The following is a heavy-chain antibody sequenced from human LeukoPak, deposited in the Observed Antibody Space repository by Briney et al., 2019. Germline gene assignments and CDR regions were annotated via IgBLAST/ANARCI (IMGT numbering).Heavy chain of an antibody. CDR2: IYSGGST. J-gene: IGHJ4*02. D-gene: IGHD3-22*01. Sequence: GGSRRLSCAASGFTVSSNYMSWVRQAPGKGLEWVSVIYSGGSTYYADSVKGRFTISRDNSKNTLYLQMNSLRAEDTAVYYCASNDYYDSSGHNFDYWGQGTLVTVSS. CDR3: ASNDYYDSSGHNFDY. V-gene: IGHV3-66*01. CDR1: GFTVSSNY.